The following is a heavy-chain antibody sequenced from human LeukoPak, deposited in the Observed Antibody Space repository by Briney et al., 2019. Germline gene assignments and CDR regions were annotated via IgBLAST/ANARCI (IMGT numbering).Heavy chain of an antibody. J-gene: IGHJ4*02. D-gene: IGHD1-1*01. V-gene: IGHV1-2*02. CDR3: ARYNWNDVVSALDS. CDR2: INPNNGAT. CDR1: GYTFSGYN. Sequence: ASVRVSCKASGYTFSGYNIHWVRQAPGRGLEWMGWINPNNGATHYAQKFQGGVTMTRDTSITTFYMEVSSLRSDDTACYYCARYNWNDVVSALDSWGQGTLVTVSS.